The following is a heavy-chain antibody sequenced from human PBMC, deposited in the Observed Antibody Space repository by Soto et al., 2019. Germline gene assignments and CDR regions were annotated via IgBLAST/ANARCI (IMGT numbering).Heavy chain of an antibody. Sequence: PSETLSLTCTVSGGSISSYYWSWIRQPPGKGLEWIGYIYYSGSTNYNPSLKSRVTISVDTSKNQFSLKLSSVTAADTAVYYCARSYSNYNPYYYYYYCMDVWGQGTTVTVSS. V-gene: IGHV4-59*01. CDR1: GGSISSYY. CDR2: IYYSGST. J-gene: IGHJ6*02. D-gene: IGHD4-4*01. CDR3: ARSYSNYNPYYYYYYCMDV.